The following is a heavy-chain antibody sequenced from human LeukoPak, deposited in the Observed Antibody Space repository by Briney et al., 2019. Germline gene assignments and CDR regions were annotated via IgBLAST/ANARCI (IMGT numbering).Heavy chain of an antibody. CDR1: GFTFSSYE. CDR3: ARVDFYSSVWYWDY. Sequence: PGGSLRLSCAASGFTFSSYEMNWVRQAPGKGLEWVANIRQDGSEIYYVDSVRGRFTISRDNAKNSLYLQMNSLRAEDTAVYYCARVDFYSSVWYWDYWGQGTLVTVSS. J-gene: IGHJ4*02. V-gene: IGHV3-7*04. CDR2: IRQDGSEI. D-gene: IGHD6-19*01.